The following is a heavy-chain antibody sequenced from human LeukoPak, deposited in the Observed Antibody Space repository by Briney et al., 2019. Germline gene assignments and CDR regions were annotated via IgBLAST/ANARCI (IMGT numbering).Heavy chain of an antibody. D-gene: IGHD3-22*01. CDR3: ARDGNAGTRYLYDSSGYSSLHDAFDI. CDR2: ISSSSSTI. J-gene: IGHJ3*02. Sequence: PGGSLGLSCAASGFTFSSYSMNWVRQAPGKGLEWVSYISSSSSTIYYADSVKGRFTISRDNAKNSLYLQMNSLRAEDTAVYYCARDGNAGTRYLYDSSGYSSLHDAFDIWGQGTMVTVSS. V-gene: IGHV3-48*04. CDR1: GFTFSSYS.